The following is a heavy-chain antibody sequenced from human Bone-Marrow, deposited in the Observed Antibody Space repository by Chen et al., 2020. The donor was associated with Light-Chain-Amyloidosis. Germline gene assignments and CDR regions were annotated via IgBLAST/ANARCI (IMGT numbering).Heavy chain of an antibody. CDR3: ARDTVVGATQYYFDY. D-gene: IGHD1-26*01. CDR2: INPNSGGT. J-gene: IGHJ4*02. Sequence: QVQLVQSGAEVKKPGASVKVSCKASGYTFTGYYMHWVRQAPGQGLEWMGWINPNSGGTNYAQKCQGWVTMTRETSISTAYMELSRLRSDDTAVYYCARDTVVGATQYYFDYWGQGTLVTVSS. V-gene: IGHV1-2*04. CDR1: GYTFTGYY.